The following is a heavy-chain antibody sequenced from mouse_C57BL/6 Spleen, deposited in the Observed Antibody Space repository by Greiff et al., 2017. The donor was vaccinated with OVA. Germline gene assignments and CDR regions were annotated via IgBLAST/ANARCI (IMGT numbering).Heavy chain of an antibody. CDR2: ISGGGGNT. CDR1: GFTFSSYT. J-gene: IGHJ2*01. CDR3: ARERYYFDY. V-gene: IGHV5-9*01. Sequence: EVQRVESGGGLVKPGGSLKLSCAASGFTFSSYTMSWVRQTPEQRLEWVATISGGGGNTYYPDSVKGRFTISRDNAKNTLYLQMSSLRSEDTALYYYARERYYFDYWGQGTTLTVSS.